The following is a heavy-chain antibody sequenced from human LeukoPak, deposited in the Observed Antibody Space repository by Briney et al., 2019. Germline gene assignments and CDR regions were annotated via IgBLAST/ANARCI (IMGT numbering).Heavy chain of an antibody. D-gene: IGHD6-13*01. Sequence: GGSLRLSCAASGFTFSNYAMNWVRQAPGKGLEWVSIVSHDGDSTYYAGSVKGRFTISRDNSKSTLYLQMNNLTAEDTAIYSCRTLRLASPGNVYWGQGTLVTVSS. CDR1: GFTFSNYA. CDR2: VSHDGDST. CDR3: RTLRLASPGNVY. V-gene: IGHV3-30*04. J-gene: IGHJ4*02.